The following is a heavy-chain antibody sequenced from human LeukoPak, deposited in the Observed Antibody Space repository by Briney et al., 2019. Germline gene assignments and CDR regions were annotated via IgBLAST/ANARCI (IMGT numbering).Heavy chain of an antibody. Sequence: PGGSLRLSCAASGFTFSSYGMHWVRQAPGKGLEWVAIIWYDGSNKYYADSVKGRFTISKDNSKNTLYLQMNCLRAEDTAVYYCATDQYHLPDYWGQGTLVTVSS. V-gene: IGHV3-33*01. CDR2: IWYDGSNK. CDR1: GFTFSSYG. CDR3: ATDQYHLPDY. D-gene: IGHD2-2*01. J-gene: IGHJ4*02.